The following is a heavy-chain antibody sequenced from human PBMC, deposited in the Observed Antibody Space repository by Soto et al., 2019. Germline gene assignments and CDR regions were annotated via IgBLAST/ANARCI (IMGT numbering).Heavy chain of an antibody. D-gene: IGHD3-3*01. V-gene: IGHV3-64*01. CDR1: GFTFSSYA. CDR3: ARGPLLEWLLSPRAYYYYMDV. Sequence: PGGSLRLSCAASGFTFSSYAMHWVRQAPGKGLEYVSAISSNGGSTYYASSVKGRFTISRDNSKNTLYLQMGSLRAEDMAVYYCARGPLLEWLLSPRAYYYYMDVWGKGTTVPVSS. J-gene: IGHJ6*03. CDR2: ISSNGGST.